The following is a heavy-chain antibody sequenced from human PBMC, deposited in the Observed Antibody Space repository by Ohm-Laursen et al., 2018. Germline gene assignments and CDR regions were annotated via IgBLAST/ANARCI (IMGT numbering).Heavy chain of an antibody. CDR1: GFTFSSYD. CDR3: ARAQSYSSGHGPGYGMDV. J-gene: IGHJ6*02. D-gene: IGHD6-19*01. Sequence: GSLRLSCTASGFTFSSYDMHWVRQATGKGLEWVSAIGTAGDTYYPGSVKGRFTISRENAKNSLYLQMNSLRAGDTAVYYCARAQSYSSGHGPGYGMDVWGQGTTVTVSS. V-gene: IGHV3-13*01. CDR2: IGTAGDT.